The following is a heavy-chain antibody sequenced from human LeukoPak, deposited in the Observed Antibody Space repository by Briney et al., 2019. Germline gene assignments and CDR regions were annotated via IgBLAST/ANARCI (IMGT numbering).Heavy chain of an antibody. D-gene: IGHD2-15*01. CDR1: GGSVSSYY. CDR2: IYTSGST. Sequence: SETLSLTCTVSGGSVSSYYWSWIRQPAGKGLEWIGRIYTSGSTNYNPSLKSRVTMSVDTSKNQFSLKLSSVTAADTAVYYCAREFDCSGGSCYDYWGQGTLVTVSS. V-gene: IGHV4-4*07. J-gene: IGHJ4*02. CDR3: AREFDCSGGSCYDY.